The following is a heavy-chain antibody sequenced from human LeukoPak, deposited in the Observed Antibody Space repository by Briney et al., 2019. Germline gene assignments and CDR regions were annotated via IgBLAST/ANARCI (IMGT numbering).Heavy chain of an antibody. CDR1: GYSFTSYW. Sequence: GESLKISYKGSGYSFTSYWIGWVRQMPGKGLEWMGIIYPGDSDTRYSPSFQGQVTISADKSISTAYLQWSSLKASDTAMYYCARLAVVVAATGGFDYWGQGTLVTVSS. CDR3: ARLAVVVAATGGFDY. D-gene: IGHD2-15*01. V-gene: IGHV5-51*01. CDR2: IYPGDSDT. J-gene: IGHJ4*02.